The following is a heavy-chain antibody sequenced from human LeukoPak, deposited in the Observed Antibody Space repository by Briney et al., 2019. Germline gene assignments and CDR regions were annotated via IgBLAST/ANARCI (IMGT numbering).Heavy chain of an antibody. J-gene: IGHJ6*03. CDR2: IIPIFGTA. V-gene: IGHV1-69*13. CDR3: ARVGLTKYIGIAVAGGYYMDV. Sequence: SVKVSCKASGGTFSSYAISWVRQAPGQGLEWMGGIIPIFGTANYAQKFQGRVTITADESTSTAYMELSSLRSEDTAVYYCARVGLTKYIGIAVAGGYYMDVWGKGTTVTVSS. CDR1: GGTFSSYA. D-gene: IGHD6-19*01.